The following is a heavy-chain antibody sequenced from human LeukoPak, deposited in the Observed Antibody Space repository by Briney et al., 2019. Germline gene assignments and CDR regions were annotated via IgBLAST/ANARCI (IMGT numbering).Heavy chain of an antibody. V-gene: IGHV3-23*01. CDR2: ISGSGGST. Sequence: GGSLRLSCAASGFTFSSYAMSWVRQAPGKGLEWVSAISGSGGSTYYADSVKGRFTISRDNSKNTLYLQMNSLRAEDTAVYYCAKDRKSYSGSYYFDYWGQGTLVTVSS. CDR1: GFTFSSYA. CDR3: AKDRKSYSGSYYFDY. D-gene: IGHD1-26*01. J-gene: IGHJ4*02.